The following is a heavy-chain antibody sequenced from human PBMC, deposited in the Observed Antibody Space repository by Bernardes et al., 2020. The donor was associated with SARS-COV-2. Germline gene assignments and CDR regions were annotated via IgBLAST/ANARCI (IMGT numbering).Heavy chain of an antibody. Sequence: GGSLRLSCAASGFTFDDYAMHWVRQPPGKGLEWVSFISWNSGLTVYADSVKGRFTISRDNTKNSLYLQMSNLGTEDTALYYCVKEAISGTNYFDHWGQGTLVTVSS. CDR2: ISWNSGLT. CDR3: VKEAISGTNYFDH. D-gene: IGHD1-26*01. J-gene: IGHJ4*02. CDR1: GFTFDDYA. V-gene: IGHV3-9*01.